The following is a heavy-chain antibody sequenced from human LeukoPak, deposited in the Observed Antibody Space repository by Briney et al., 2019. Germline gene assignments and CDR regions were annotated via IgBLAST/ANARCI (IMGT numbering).Heavy chain of an antibody. V-gene: IGHV4-39*01. J-gene: IGHJ5*02. CDR3: ASQTRHCSGGSCYGGWFDP. CDR2: MYYTGST. D-gene: IGHD2-15*01. Sequence: SETLSRTCTVSGGSMSSSSYYWGWIRQPPGKGLEWIGNMYYTGSTYYNPSLKSRVTISVGTSKNQFSLKLTSVTAADTAVYYCASQTRHCSGGSCYGGWFDPWGQGISVTVSS. CDR1: GGSMSSSSYY.